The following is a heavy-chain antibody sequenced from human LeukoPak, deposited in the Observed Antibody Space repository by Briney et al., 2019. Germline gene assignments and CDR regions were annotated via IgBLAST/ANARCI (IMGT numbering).Heavy chain of an antibody. CDR2: IKSRSDSGTT. CDR3: ILCLQLRGVNTPHH. Sequence: PGGSLRLSCTTSGFTFSNAWMTWVRPAPGKGLEWVGRIKSRSDSGTTDYAAPVKGRFTISRDDSKSTLYLQMNSLKTEDTAVYYCILCLQLRGVNTPHHWGQGTLVTVSS. V-gene: IGHV3-15*01. J-gene: IGHJ5*02. CDR1: GFTFSNAW. D-gene: IGHD3-10*01.